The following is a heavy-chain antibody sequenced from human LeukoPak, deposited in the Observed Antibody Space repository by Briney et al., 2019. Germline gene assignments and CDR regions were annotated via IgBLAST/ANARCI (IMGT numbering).Heavy chain of an antibody. D-gene: IGHD2-2*01. Sequence: ASVKVSCKASGYTLTGYYMHWVRQAPGQGLEWMGWINPNSGGTNYAQKFQGRVTMTRDTSISTAYMELSRLRSDDTAVYYCAIIAAAASDAFDIWGQGTMVTVSS. CDR2: INPNSGGT. CDR1: GYTLTGYY. J-gene: IGHJ3*02. CDR3: AIIAAAASDAFDI. V-gene: IGHV1-2*02.